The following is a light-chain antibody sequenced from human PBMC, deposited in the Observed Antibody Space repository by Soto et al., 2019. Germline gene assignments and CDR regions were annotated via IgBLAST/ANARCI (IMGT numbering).Light chain of an antibody. Sequence: QSALTQPASVSGSPGQSITISCTGTSSDVGGYNYVSWYQQHPGKAPKLMIYDVSNRPSGVSNRFSGSKSGNTASLTISGLQADEEADYYCSSYTSSSTLRVFGGGTQLTVL. CDR2: DVS. CDR1: SSDVGGYNY. J-gene: IGLJ3*02. V-gene: IGLV2-14*01. CDR3: SSYTSSSTLRV.